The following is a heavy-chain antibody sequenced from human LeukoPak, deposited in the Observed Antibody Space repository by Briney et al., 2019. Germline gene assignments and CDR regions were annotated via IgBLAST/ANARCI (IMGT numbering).Heavy chain of an antibody. CDR2: IYYSGST. J-gene: IGHJ4*02. D-gene: IGHD3-22*01. CDR1: GGSIGSTNYY. Sequence: SETLSLTCTVSGGSIGSTNYYWGWIRQPPGKGLEWIGSIYYSGSTYYDPSLKSRLTISVDTSKNQFSLKLNSVTAADTAVYYCARPRGGYYYYFDYWGQGTLVTVSS. V-gene: IGHV4-39*01. CDR3: ARPRGGYYYYFDY.